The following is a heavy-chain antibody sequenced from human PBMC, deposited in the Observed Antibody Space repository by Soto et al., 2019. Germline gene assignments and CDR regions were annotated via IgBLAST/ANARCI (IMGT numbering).Heavy chain of an antibody. D-gene: IGHD6-6*01. CDR2: ISSTTNYI. CDR3: ARPVPRHDAFDI. J-gene: IGHJ3*02. Sequence: GGSLRLSCAASGFTFTRYSMNWVRQAPGKGLEWVSSISSTTNYIYYGDSMKGRFTISRDNAKNSLYLQMSSLRDEDTAVYYCARPVPRHDAFDIWGQGTMVTVSS. CDR1: GFTFTRYS. V-gene: IGHV3-21*06.